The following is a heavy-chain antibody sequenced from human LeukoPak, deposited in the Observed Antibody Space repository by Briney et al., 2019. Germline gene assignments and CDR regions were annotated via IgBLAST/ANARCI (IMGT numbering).Heavy chain of an antibody. Sequence: GGSLRLSCAASGFTFSNYWMSWVRQAPGKGLEWVANIKEDSSEKSYVDSVRGRFTISRDNAKNSLYLQMSSLRGDDTAVYYCARERLATASAFEYWGQGTLVTVSS. V-gene: IGHV3-7*04. CDR1: GFTFSNYW. J-gene: IGHJ4*02. CDR2: IKEDSSEK. CDR3: ARERLATASAFEY. D-gene: IGHD5-18*01.